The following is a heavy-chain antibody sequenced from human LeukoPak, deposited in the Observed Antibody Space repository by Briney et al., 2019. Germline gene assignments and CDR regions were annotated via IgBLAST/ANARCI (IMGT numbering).Heavy chain of an antibody. CDR2: IFYSGST. V-gene: IGHV4-39*07. CDR1: GGAISSSSYY. J-gene: IGHJ4*02. D-gene: IGHD3-9*01. CDR3: ASPSLTGYYLPEKNFDY. Sequence: SETLSLTCTVSGGAISSSSYYWGWIRQPPGKGLEWIGSIFYSGSTYYNPSLKSRVTISVDTSKNQFSLNLSSVTAADTAVYYCASPSLTGYYLPEKNFDYWGQGTLVTVSS.